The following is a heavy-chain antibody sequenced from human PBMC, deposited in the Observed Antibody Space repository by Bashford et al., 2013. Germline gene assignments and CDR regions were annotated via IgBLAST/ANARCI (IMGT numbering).Heavy chain of an antibody. Sequence: ASVKVSCKASGYTFTSYYMHWVRQAPGQGLEWMGIINPSGGSTSYAQKFQGRVTMTRDTSTSTVYMELSSLRSDDTAVYYCARLTIFGVVIPLWGQGTLVTVSS. CDR2: INPSGGST. J-gene: IGHJ4*02. CDR1: GYTFTSYY. D-gene: IGHD3-3*01. CDR3: ARLTIFGVVIPL. V-gene: IGHV1-46*01.